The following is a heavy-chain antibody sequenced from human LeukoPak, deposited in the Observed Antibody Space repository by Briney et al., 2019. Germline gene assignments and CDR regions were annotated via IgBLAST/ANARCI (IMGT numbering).Heavy chain of an antibody. Sequence: SETLSLTCTVSGGSISSYYWSWIRQPAGKGLEWIGRIYTSGSTNYNPSLKSRVTMSVDTSKNQFSLRLSSVTAADTAVYYCEREPSADNDFWSGYEPPHFDYWGQGTLVTVSS. CDR2: IYTSGST. V-gene: IGHV4-4*07. CDR3: EREPSADNDFWSGYEPPHFDY. J-gene: IGHJ4*02. CDR1: GGSISSYY. D-gene: IGHD3-3*01.